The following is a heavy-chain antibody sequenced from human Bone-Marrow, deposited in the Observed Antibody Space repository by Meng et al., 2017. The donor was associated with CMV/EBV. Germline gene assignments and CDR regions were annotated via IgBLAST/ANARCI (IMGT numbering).Heavy chain of an antibody. CDR2: INPSGGST. V-gene: IGHV1-46*01. CDR1: GYTFTSYY. CDR3: ARDFLGGWFGAH. Sequence: ASVKVSCKASGYTFTSYYMHWVRQAPGQGLEWMGIINPSGGSTSYAQKFQGRVTMTRDTSTSTVYMELSSLRSEDTAVYFCARDFLGGWFGAHWGQGTLVTVSS. D-gene: IGHD3-10*01. J-gene: IGHJ4*02.